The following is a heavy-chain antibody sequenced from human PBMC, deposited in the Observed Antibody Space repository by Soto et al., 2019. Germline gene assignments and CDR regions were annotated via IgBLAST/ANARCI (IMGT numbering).Heavy chain of an antibody. Sequence: EVQLLESGGGLVQPGGSLRLSCAASGFTVSSYAMSWVRQAPGKGLEWVSVISGSGSTYSADSVKGRFTISSNSSKNTVYLQMNSLRAEDTAVYYCAKALRFTFTTGYYMDVWGRGTPVTVSS. CDR2: ISGSGST. V-gene: IGHV3-23*01. CDR1: GFTVSSYA. D-gene: IGHD3-16*01. CDR3: AKALRFTFTTGYYMDV. J-gene: IGHJ6*03.